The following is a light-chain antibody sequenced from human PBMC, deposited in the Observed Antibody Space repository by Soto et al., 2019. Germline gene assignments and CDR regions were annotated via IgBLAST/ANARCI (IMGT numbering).Light chain of an antibody. CDR1: QSVLYSSNNKNY. V-gene: IGKV4-1*01. Sequence: DIVMTQSPDSLAVSLGERATINCKSSQSVLYSSNNKNYLAWYQQKPGQPPKLLIYRASTRESGVPDRFSGSGSGTDFTLSISSLHAEDVAVYYCQQYYSVPFTFGPGTKVDIK. J-gene: IGKJ3*01. CDR3: QQYYSVPFT. CDR2: RAS.